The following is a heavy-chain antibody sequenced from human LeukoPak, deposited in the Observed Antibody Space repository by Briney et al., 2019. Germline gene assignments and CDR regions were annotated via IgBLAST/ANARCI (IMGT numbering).Heavy chain of an antibody. D-gene: IGHD2-15*01. CDR3: ARDGGLHTNFDY. Sequence: GGSLRLSCAASGFSFRNYWMGWVRQAPGKGLEWVASTKPDGSAEYYADSVRGRFTASRDNANNLLYLQMNRLRAEDTAVYYCARDGGLHTNFDYWGQGTLLTVSS. J-gene: IGHJ4*02. CDR1: GFSFRNYW. CDR2: TKPDGSAE. V-gene: IGHV3-7*01.